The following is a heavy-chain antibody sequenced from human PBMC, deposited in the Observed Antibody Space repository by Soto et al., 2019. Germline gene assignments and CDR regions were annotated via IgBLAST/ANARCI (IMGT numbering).Heavy chain of an antibody. CDR3: AKGPPPLLCFDN. CDR1: GFIFSNYA. V-gene: IGHV3-23*01. Sequence: GGSLRLSCAASGFIFSNYAMSWVRQAPGKGLEWVSTISGNGGSTYYADSVKGRFTISRDNSKNTLFLQMNSLRAEDTAVYYRAKGPPPLLCFDNWAQETLFTVSS. J-gene: IGHJ4*02. CDR2: ISGNGGST.